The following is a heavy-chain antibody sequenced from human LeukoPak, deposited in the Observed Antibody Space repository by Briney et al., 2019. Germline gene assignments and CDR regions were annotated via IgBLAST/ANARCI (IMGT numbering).Heavy chain of an antibody. J-gene: IGHJ4*02. CDR3: TTDGVVVAATSDY. V-gene: IGHV3-15*01. Sequence: GGSLRLSCAASGFTFSNAWMSWVRQAPGKGLEWVGRIKSKTDGGTTDYAAPVKGRFTISRDDSKNTLYLQMNSLKTEDTAVYYCTTDGVVVAATSDYWGQGTLVTVSS. CDR1: GFTFSNAW. D-gene: IGHD2-15*01. CDR2: IKSKTDGGTT.